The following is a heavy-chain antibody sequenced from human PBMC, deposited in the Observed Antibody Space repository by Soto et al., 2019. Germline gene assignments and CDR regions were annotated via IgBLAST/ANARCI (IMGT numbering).Heavy chain of an antibody. CDR2: MNPNSGNT. D-gene: IGHD1-1*01. CDR3: ARERTGTTSMDV. Sequence: QVQLVQSGTEVKKPGASVKVSCKASGYTFTSYDINWVRQATGQGLEWMGWMNPNSGNTGYAQKFQGRVNMTRNTSISTAYMELSSLKSEDTAVYYCARERTGTTSMDVWGQGTTVTVSS. J-gene: IGHJ6*02. CDR1: GYTFTSYD. V-gene: IGHV1-8*01.